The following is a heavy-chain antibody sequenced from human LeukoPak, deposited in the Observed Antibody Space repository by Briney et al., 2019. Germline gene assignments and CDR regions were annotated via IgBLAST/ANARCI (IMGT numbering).Heavy chain of an antibody. V-gene: IGHV4-39*07. J-gene: IGHJ5*02. CDR2: IYYSGST. CDR1: GDSVSSGTYY. Sequence: SETLSLTCTVSGDSVSSGTYYWGWIRQFPRKGLEWLGNIYYSGSTYYNPSLKSRVTISVDTSKNQFSLKLSSVTAAATAVYYCARGHQNFDFGSGHYGGFAPWARETLVTVSS. CDR3: ARGHQNFDFGSGHYGGFAP. D-gene: IGHD3-3*01.